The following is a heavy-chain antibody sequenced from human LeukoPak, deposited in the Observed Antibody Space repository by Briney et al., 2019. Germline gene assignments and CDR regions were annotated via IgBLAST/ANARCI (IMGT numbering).Heavy chain of an antibody. Sequence: PSETLSLTCAVYGGSFSGYYWSWIRQPPGKGLEWIGEINHSGSTNYNPSLKSRVTISVDTSKNQFSLKLSSVTAADTAVYYCARGSSGWTNWFDPWGQGTLVTVSS. CDR2: INHSGST. J-gene: IGHJ5*02. V-gene: IGHV4-34*01. D-gene: IGHD6-19*01. CDR1: GGSFSGYY. CDR3: ARGSSGWTNWFDP.